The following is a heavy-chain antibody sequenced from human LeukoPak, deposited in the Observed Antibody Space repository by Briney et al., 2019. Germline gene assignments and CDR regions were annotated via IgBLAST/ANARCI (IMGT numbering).Heavy chain of an antibody. J-gene: IGHJ4*02. V-gene: IGHV4-59*01. Sequence: PSETLSLTCTVSGGSISSYYWSWIRQPPGKGLEWIGYIYYSGSTNYNPSLKSRVTISVDTSKNQFSLKLSSVTAADTAVYYCAGGTYYDSSGYYLYWGKGTLVTVSS. CDR2: IYYSGST. CDR1: GGSISSYY. D-gene: IGHD3-22*01. CDR3: AGGTYYDSSGYYLY.